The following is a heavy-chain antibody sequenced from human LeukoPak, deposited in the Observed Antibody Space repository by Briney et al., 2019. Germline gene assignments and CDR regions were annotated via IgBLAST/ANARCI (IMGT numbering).Heavy chain of an antibody. CDR2: ISAYNGNT. D-gene: IGHD6-13*01. V-gene: IGHV1-18*01. J-gene: IGHJ4*02. CDR3: ARASLAVAGRGLFDY. Sequence: ASVKVSCKASGYTFTSYGISWVRQAPGQGLEWMGWISAYNGNTNYAQKLQGRVTMTTDTSTSTAYMELRSLRSDDTAVCYCARASLAVAGRGLFDYWGQGTLVTVSS. CDR1: GYTFTSYG.